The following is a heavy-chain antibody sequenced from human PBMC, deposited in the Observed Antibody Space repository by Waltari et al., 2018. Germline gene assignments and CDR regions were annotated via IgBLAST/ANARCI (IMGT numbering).Heavy chain of an antibody. Sequence: QLQLQESGPGLVKPSETLSLTCTVSGGSISSSSYYWGWIRQPPGKGLEWIGSIYYSGSTYYNPSLKSRVTISVDTSKNQFSLKLSSVTAADTAVYYCARAPLTIFGYYYYGMDVWGQGTTVTVSS. V-gene: IGHV4-39*07. CDR2: IYYSGST. J-gene: IGHJ6*02. D-gene: IGHD3-3*01. CDR1: GGSISSSSYY. CDR3: ARAPLTIFGYYYYGMDV.